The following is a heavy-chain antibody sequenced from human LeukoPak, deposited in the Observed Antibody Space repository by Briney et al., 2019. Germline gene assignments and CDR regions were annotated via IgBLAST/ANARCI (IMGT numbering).Heavy chain of an antibody. J-gene: IGHJ4*02. V-gene: IGHV3-30*02. CDR3: ARDRVSSGWDHDY. D-gene: IGHD6-19*01. CDR2: IHHDGSNK. CDR1: GFTFSSYG. Sequence: PGGSLRLSCAASGFTFSSYGMHWVRQAPGKGLDWVAFIHHDGSNKYYADSVRGRFTISRDNSKNTLYLQMNSLRAEDTAVYYCARDRVSSGWDHDYWGQGTLVTVSS.